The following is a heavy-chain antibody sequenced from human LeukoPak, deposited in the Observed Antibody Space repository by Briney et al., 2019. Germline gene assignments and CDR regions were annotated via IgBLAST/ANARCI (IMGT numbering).Heavy chain of an antibody. CDR2: ISYDGSNK. D-gene: IGHD3-22*01. V-gene: IGHV3-30-3*01. Sequence: GGSLRLSCTASGFTFGDYAMSWFRQAPGKGLEWVAVISYDGSNKYYADSVKGRFTISRDNSKNTLYLQMNSLRAEDTAVYYCARDPAYYYDSSGPDYWGQGTLVTVSS. CDR3: ARDPAYYYDSSGPDY. J-gene: IGHJ4*02. CDR1: GFTFGDYA.